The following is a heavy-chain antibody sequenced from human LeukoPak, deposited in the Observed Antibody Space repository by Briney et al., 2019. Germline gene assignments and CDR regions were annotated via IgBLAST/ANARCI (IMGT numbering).Heavy chain of an antibody. V-gene: IGHV1-2*02. J-gene: IGHJ5*02. CDR2: INPDSGGT. CDR1: GYTFTGYY. D-gene: IGHD2-2*03. CDR3: ARTPYGYCSSTSCYSRFDL. Sequence: GASVEVSCKASGYTFTGYYIHWVRQAPGQGLECMGWINPDSGGTNYPQQFRGRVTMTRDTSISTVHMDLSRLRSDDTAVYYCARTPYGYCSSTSCYSRFDLWGQGTLVTVSS.